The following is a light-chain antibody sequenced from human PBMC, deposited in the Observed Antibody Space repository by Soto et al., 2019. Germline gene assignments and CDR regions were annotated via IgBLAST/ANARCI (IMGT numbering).Light chain of an antibody. J-gene: IGKJ1*01. CDR2: AAS. Sequence: DIQMTQSPSSLSASVGDRVTITCRASQTISNYLHWYQQKPGKAPKLLIYAASSLQSRVPSRFSGSGSGTDFTLTISSLQPEDVAAYYCQQGYSIPETFGQGTKVDIK. V-gene: IGKV1-39*01. CDR1: QTISNY. CDR3: QQGYSIPET.